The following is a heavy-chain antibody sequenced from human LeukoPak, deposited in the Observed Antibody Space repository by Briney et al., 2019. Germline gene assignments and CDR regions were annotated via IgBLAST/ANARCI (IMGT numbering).Heavy chain of an antibody. CDR1: GYSISSGYY. Sequence: SETLSLTCTVSGYSISSGYYWGWIRQPPGKGLEWIGRIYHSGSTSYNPSLKSRVTISVDTSKNQFSLKLSSVTAADTAVYYCARPGVTPDLKKYYYDSSGYHYVYVAAAFDIWGQGTMVTVSS. J-gene: IGHJ3*02. V-gene: IGHV4-38-2*02. CDR2: IYHSGST. CDR3: ARPGVTPDLKKYYYDSSGYHYVYVAAAFDI. D-gene: IGHD3-22*01.